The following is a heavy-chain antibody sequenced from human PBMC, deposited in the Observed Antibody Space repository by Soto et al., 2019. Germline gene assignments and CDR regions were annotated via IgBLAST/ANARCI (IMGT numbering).Heavy chain of an antibody. Sequence: EVQLVESGGGLVKPGGSLRLSCVASGFTFTRYGMNWVRQAPGKGLEWVSSISDGSDYIVYADSMKGRFTISRDNAKNSLYLQMNSLRAEDTAVYFCATNDEGGSRLWGQGTLVTVSS. CDR1: GFTFTRYG. CDR3: ATNDEGGSRL. V-gene: IGHV3-21*01. J-gene: IGHJ1*01. CDR2: ISDGSDYI. D-gene: IGHD2-2*01.